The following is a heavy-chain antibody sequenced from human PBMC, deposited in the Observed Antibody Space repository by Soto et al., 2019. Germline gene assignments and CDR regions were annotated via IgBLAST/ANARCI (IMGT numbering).Heavy chain of an antibody. CDR2: INHSGST. CDR3: ARGLRSPFDIVVVPAAQPTGNWFDP. Sequence: SETLSLTCAVYGGSFSGYYWSWIRQPPGKGLEWIGEINHSGSTNYNPSLKSRVTISVDTSKNQFSLKLSSVTAADTAVYYCARGLRSPFDIVVVPAAQPTGNWFDPWGQGTLVTVSS. J-gene: IGHJ5*02. CDR1: GGSFSGYY. D-gene: IGHD2-2*01. V-gene: IGHV4-34*01.